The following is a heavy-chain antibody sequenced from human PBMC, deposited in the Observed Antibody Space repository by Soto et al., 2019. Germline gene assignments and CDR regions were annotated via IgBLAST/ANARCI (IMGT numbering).Heavy chain of an antibody. D-gene: IGHD1-26*01. CDR3: AKARVRIVGANSFDY. CDR2: ISDDGDKR. J-gene: IGHJ4*02. Sequence: GGSLRLSCVVSGFTFSNYGMHWVRQPPGKGLEWVALISDDGDKRYYADSVRGRLIISRDNSKDTLYLQMNSLGPDDTAVYFCAKARVRIVGANSFDYWGQGTPVAVSS. V-gene: IGHV3-30*18. CDR1: GFTFSNYG.